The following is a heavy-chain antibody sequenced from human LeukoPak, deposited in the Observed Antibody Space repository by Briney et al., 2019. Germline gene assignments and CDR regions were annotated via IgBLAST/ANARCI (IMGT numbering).Heavy chain of an antibody. D-gene: IGHD3-22*01. CDR2: ISWNSGSI. CDR3: AKGFYDSSGYYDN. CDR1: GFTFDDYA. V-gene: IGHV3-9*01. J-gene: IGHJ4*02. Sequence: PGRSLRLSCAASGFTFDDYAMHWVRQAPGKGLEWVSGISWNSGSIGYADSVKGRFTISRDNAKNSLYLQVNSLRAEDTALYYYAKGFYDSSGYYDNWGQGTLVTVSS.